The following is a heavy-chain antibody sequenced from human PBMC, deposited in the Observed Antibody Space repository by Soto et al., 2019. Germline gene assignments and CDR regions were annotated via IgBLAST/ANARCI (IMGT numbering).Heavy chain of an antibody. CDR3: AKDTLGYFDY. Sequence: GGSLRLSCAASGFTFNDYTMHWVRQAPGKGLEWVSLINWDGSSTYYADSVKGRFTISRDNSNASLYLQMNSLRTEDTALYYCAKDTLGYFDYWGQGTPVTVSS. D-gene: IGHD7-27*01. V-gene: IGHV3-43*01. J-gene: IGHJ4*02. CDR1: GFTFNDYT. CDR2: INWDGSST.